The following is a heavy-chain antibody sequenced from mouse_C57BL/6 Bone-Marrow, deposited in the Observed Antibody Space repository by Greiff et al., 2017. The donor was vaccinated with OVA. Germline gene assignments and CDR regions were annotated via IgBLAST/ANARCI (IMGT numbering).Heavy chain of an antibody. J-gene: IGHJ3*01. CDR1: GYTFTSYW. CDR2: IHPNSGST. Sequence: QVQLQQPGAELVKPGASVKLSCKASGYTFTSYWMHWVKQRPGQGLEWIGMIHPNSGSTNYNEKFKSKATLTVDKSSSTAYMQLSSLTSEDSAVYYGARIYYDYDKGFAYWGQGTPVTVSA. CDR3: ARIYYDYDKGFAY. V-gene: IGHV1-64*01. D-gene: IGHD2-4*01.